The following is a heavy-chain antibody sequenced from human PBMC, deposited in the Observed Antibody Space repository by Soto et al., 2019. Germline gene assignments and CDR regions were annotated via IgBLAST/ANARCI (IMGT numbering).Heavy chain of an antibody. CDR3: ASSLLVVYGLEGESD. D-gene: IGHD3-10*01. V-gene: IGHV1-18*01. Sequence: QVQLVQSGAEVKKPGASVKVSCKASGYTFTSYGISWVRQAPGQRLEWMGRISAYNGNTNYAQKLQGRVTMTTDTSASTAYMELRILISDDTAVYYWASSLLVVYGLEGESDWGQGTLVTVSS. CDR1: GYTFTSYG. CDR2: ISAYNGNT. J-gene: IGHJ4*02.